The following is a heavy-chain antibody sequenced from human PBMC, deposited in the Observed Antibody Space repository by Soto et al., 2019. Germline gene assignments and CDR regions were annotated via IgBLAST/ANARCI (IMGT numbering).Heavy chain of an antibody. J-gene: IGHJ6*03. V-gene: IGHV1-8*01. CDR1: GYTFTCYD. D-gene: IGHD5-12*01. Sequence: ASVKVSCKASGYTFTCYDINWVRQATGQGLEWMGWMNPNSGNTGYAQKFQGRVTMTRNTSISTAYMELSSLRSEDTAVYYCARGGYDYYYYYMDVWGKGTTVTVSS. CDR3: ARGGYDYYYYYMDV. CDR2: MNPNSGNT.